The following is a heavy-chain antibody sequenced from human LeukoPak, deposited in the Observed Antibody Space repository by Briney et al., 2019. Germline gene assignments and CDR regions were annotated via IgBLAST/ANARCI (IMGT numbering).Heavy chain of an antibody. D-gene: IGHD1-7*01. CDR1: GGTFSSYA. J-gene: IGHJ4*02. CDR2: INPNSGGT. CDR3: VRETGSTTEYFDY. Sequence: GASVKVSCKASGGTFSSYAISWVRQAPGQGLEWMGRINPNSGGTKYTQKFQGRVTMTRDTSISTAYMELSSLSSDDTALYYCVRETGSTTEYFDYWGRGTLVTVTS. V-gene: IGHV1-2*06.